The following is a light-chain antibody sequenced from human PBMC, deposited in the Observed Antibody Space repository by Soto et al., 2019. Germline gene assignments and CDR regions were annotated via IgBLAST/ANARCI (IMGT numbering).Light chain of an antibody. CDR2: SNN. V-gene: IGLV1-44*01. Sequence: QSVLTQPPSASGTPGQRVTISCSGSSSNIGGNIVNWYQQLPGTAPKLLIHSNNQRPSGVPDRFSGSKSGTSASLAISGLQSEAEADYYCAAWDDSLNGVVFGGGTKVTVL. J-gene: IGLJ2*01. CDR1: SSNIGGNI. CDR3: AAWDDSLNGVV.